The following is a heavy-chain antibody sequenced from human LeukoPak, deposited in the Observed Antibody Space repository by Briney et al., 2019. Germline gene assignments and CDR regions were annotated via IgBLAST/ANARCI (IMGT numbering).Heavy chain of an antibody. V-gene: IGHV4-34*01. CDR1: GGSFSGYY. Sequence: SETLPLTCAVYGGSFSGYYWSWIRQPPGKGLEWIGEINHSGSTNYNPSLKSRVTISVDTSKNQFSLKLSSVTAADTAVYYCARGRITMIVVVTLYYYYYYMDVWGKGTTVTVSS. D-gene: IGHD3-22*01. CDR3: ARGRITMIVVVTLYYYYYYMDV. J-gene: IGHJ6*03. CDR2: INHSGST.